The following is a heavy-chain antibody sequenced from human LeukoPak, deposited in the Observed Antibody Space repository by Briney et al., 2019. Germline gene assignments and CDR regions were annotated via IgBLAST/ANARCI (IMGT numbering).Heavy chain of an antibody. CDR2: IYYSGST. CDR1: GGSTSSSSYY. Sequence: PSETLSLTCTVSGGSTSSSSYYWGWIRQPPGKGLEWIGSIYYSGSTYYNPSLKGRVTISVDTSKNQFSLKLSSVTAADTAVYYCARQEPYYYGSGSFDYWGQGTLVTVSS. D-gene: IGHD3-10*01. V-gene: IGHV4-39*01. J-gene: IGHJ4*02. CDR3: ARQEPYYYGSGSFDY.